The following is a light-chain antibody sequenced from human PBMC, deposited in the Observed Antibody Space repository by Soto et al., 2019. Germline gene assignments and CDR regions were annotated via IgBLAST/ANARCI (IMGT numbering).Light chain of an antibody. J-gene: IGKJ5*01. CDR1: QSVSSN. CDR2: DAS. V-gene: IGKV3-15*01. Sequence: NVLTQYRGTLSLSPGERATLSCRASQSVSSNLAWYQQKPGQAPRLLISDASTRATGIPARFSGSGSGKELPLTDSSLQSEAHAVYYREMYIKRPIAFGQGTRLEIK. CDR3: EMYIKRPIA.